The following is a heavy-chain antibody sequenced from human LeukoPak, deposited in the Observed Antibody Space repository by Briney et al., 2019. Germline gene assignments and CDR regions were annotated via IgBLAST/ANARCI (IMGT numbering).Heavy chain of an antibody. Sequence: HPGGSLRLSCAASGFTFSSYEMNWVRQAAGKGLEWISDIRPGDGATYYADSVKGRFTISRDNAKNSLFLQLNSLRAEDTAVYYCASSCPGIAAAVLFDYWGQGTLVTVSS. J-gene: IGHJ4*02. V-gene: IGHV3-48*03. CDR1: GFTFSSYE. CDR2: IRPGDGAT. CDR3: ASSCPGIAAAVLFDY. D-gene: IGHD6-13*01.